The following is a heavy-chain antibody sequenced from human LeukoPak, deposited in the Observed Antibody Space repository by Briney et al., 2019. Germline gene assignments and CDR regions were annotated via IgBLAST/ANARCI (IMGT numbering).Heavy chain of an antibody. J-gene: IGHJ4*02. D-gene: IGHD5-12*01. Sequence: SDTLSLTCTVSGGSLSSYYWSWIRQPPGTGLEWIGYIYYSGSTNYNPSLKSRVTISVDTSKNQFSLKLSSVTAADTAVYYCACLGYSGYAGEADYWGQGTLVTVSS. CDR3: ACLGYSGYAGEADY. CDR2: IYYSGST. CDR1: GGSLSSYY. V-gene: IGHV4-59*07.